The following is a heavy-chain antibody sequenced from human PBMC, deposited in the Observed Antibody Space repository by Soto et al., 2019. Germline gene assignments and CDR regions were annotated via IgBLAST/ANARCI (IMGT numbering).Heavy chain of an antibody. J-gene: IGHJ4*02. Sequence: GGSLRLSCAASGFTFSSYAMHWVRQAPGKGLEWVAVISYDGSNKYYADSVKGRFTISRDNSKNTLYLQMNSLRAEDTAVYYCARDRRRYTMVRGVHDWGQGTLVTVSS. D-gene: IGHD3-10*01. CDR1: GFTFSSYA. CDR2: ISYDGSNK. V-gene: IGHV3-30-3*01. CDR3: ARDRRRYTMVRGVHD.